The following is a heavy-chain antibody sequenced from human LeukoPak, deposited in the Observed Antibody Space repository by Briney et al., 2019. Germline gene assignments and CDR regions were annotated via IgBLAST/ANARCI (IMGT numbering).Heavy chain of an antibody. Sequence: ASVKVSCKASGYTFTSYYMHWVRQAPGQGLEWMGWINPNSGGTNYAQKFQGRVTMTRDTSISTAYMELSRLRSDDTAVYYCARVALRYCSGGSCDAEYFQHWGQGTLVTVSS. J-gene: IGHJ1*01. D-gene: IGHD2-15*01. CDR2: INPNSGGT. CDR3: ARVALRYCSGGSCDAEYFQH. CDR1: GYTFTSYY. V-gene: IGHV1-2*02.